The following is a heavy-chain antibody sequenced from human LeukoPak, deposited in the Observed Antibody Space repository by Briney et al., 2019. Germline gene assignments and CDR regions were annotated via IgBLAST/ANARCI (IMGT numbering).Heavy chain of an antibody. J-gene: IGHJ4*02. D-gene: IGHD2-21*02. CDR3: AKDFAYCGGDCYSDYFDY. CDR2: ISGDGGGT. Sequence: SGGSLRLSCAASGFTFDDYAMHWVRQAPGKGLEWVSLISGDGGGTYYADSVKGRFTISRDNSKNSLYLQMNSLRTEDTALYYCAKDFAYCGGDCYSDYFDYWGQGTLVTVSS. CDR1: GFTFDDYA. V-gene: IGHV3-43*02.